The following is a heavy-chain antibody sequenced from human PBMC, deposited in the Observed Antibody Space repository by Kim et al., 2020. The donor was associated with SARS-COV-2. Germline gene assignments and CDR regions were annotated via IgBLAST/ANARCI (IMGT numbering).Heavy chain of an antibody. CDR1: GYSFTSYW. J-gene: IGHJ6*02. V-gene: IGHV5-51*01. CDR2: IYPGYSDT. D-gene: IGHD3-22*01. Sequence: GESLKISCKGSGYSFTSYWIGWVRQMPGKGLEWMGIIYPGYSDTRYSPSFQGQVTISADKSISTAYLQWSSLKALDTAMYYCARLAYDSSGYYWGYYYYGMAVWGQGTTVTVSS. CDR3: ARLAYDSSGYYWGYYYYGMAV.